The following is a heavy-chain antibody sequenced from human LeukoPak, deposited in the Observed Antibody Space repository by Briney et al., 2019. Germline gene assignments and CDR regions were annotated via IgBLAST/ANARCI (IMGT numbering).Heavy chain of an antibody. CDR2: INPNSGGT. Sequence: ASVKVSCKAFGYTFTGYYMHWVRQAPGQGLEWMGWINPNSGGTNYAQKFQGRVTMTRDTSISTAYMELSRLRSDDTAVYYCARGPLDYGDLIFDYWGQGTLVTVSS. D-gene: IGHD4-17*01. V-gene: IGHV1-2*02. J-gene: IGHJ4*02. CDR3: ARGPLDYGDLIFDY. CDR1: GYTFTGYY.